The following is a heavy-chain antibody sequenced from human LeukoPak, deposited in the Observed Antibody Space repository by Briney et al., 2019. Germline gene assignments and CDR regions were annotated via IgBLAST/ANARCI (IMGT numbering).Heavy chain of an antibody. CDR3: ARGGRGSAAVVAPRSFDI. D-gene: IGHD3-22*01. J-gene: IGHJ3*02. V-gene: IGHV3-53*01. CDR2: TYTGGNS. CDR1: GFTVSSIH. Sequence: GGSLRLSCAASGFTVSSIHMVWVRQAPGKGLEWVSVTYTGGNSYYADSVKGRFIISRDISKNTLYLQMNSLRAEDSALYYCARGGRGSAAVVAPRSFDIWGQGTMVTVTS.